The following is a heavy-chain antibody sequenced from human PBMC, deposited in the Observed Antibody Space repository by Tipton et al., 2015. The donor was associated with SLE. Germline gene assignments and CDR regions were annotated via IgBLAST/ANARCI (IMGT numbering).Heavy chain of an antibody. D-gene: IGHD6-19*01. CDR1: GGYFSGYY. Sequence: TLSLTFAVYGGYFSGYYWSWIRQPPGKGLEWIGEINHSGSTNYNPSLKSRVTISVDTSKNQFSLTLSSVTAADTAVYYCARAPYSSGWRGAFDIFGQATMVTVSS. J-gene: IGHJ3*02. V-gene: IGHV4-34*01. CDR2: INHSGST. CDR3: ARAPYSSGWRGAFDI.